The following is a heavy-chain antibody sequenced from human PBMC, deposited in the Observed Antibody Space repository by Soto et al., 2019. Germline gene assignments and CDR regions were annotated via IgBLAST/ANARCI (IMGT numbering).Heavy chain of an antibody. J-gene: IGHJ4*02. CDR2: INAGNGNT. V-gene: IGHV1-3*01. CDR3: ARDLVVVAATPTGYFDY. CDR1: GYTFTSYA. D-gene: IGHD2-15*01. Sequence: PSVKVSCKASGYTFTSYAMHWVRQAPGQRLEWMGWINAGNGNTKYSQKFQGRVTITRDTSASTAYMELSSLRSEDTAVYYCARDLVVVAATPTGYFDYWGQGTLVTVSS.